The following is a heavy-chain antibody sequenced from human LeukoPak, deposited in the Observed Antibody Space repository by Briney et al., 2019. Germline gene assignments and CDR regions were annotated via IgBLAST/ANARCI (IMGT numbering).Heavy chain of an antibody. D-gene: IGHD6-13*01. CDR2: IYYSGST. Sequence: PSETLSLTCTVSGGSISSYYWSWIRQPPGKGLEWIGYIYYSGSTNYNPSLKSRVTISVDTSKNQFSLKLSSVTAADTAVYYCARAVGAAAGTNYYYYYYMDVWGKGTTVTVSS. CDR1: GGSISSYY. V-gene: IGHV4-59*01. CDR3: ARAVGAAAGTNYYYYYYMDV. J-gene: IGHJ6*03.